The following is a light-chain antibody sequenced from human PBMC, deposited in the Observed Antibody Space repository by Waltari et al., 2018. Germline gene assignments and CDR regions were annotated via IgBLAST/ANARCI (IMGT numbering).Light chain of an antibody. Sequence: DIVMTQSPDSLAVSLGERATINCKSSQSVLYSSNNKNYLAWYQQKPGQPPKLLIYWASTREAGVPDRFSGSGSGTEFTLTISSLQAEDVAVDYCQQYYSTPLTFGGGTKVEIK. CDR2: WAS. V-gene: IGKV4-1*01. CDR3: QQYYSTPLT. J-gene: IGKJ4*01. CDR1: QSVLYSSNNKNY.